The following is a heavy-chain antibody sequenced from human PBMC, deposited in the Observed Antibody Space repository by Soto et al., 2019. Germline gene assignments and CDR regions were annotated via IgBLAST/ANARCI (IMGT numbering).Heavy chain of an antibody. CDR3: ARETGGAIDY. CDR1: GDSISTSSYY. CDR2: IYHSGST. V-gene: IGHV4-39*01. D-gene: IGHD1-26*01. Sequence: QLQLQESGPGLPRPSETLTLTCTVSGDSISTSSYYWGWVRQPPGKGLEWIGTIYHSGSTFYKPSLRSRVTLSVDTSRNQFSLKVNSVTAADTATYYCARETGGAIDYWGQGILVTVSS. J-gene: IGHJ4*02.